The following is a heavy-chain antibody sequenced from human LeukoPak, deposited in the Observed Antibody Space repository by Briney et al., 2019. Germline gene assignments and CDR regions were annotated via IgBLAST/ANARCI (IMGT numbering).Heavy chain of an antibody. CDR3: AKAPFGVVTHNWFDP. CDR2: IGTAGDT. V-gene: IGHV3-13*01. CDR1: GFTFSSYD. D-gene: IGHD3-3*01. J-gene: IGHJ5*02. Sequence: GGSLRLSCAASGFTFSSYDMHRVRQATGKGLEWVSAIGTAGDTYYPGSVKGRFTISRDNAKNSLYLQMNSLRAEDTALYYCAKAPFGVVTHNWFDPWGQGTLVTVSS.